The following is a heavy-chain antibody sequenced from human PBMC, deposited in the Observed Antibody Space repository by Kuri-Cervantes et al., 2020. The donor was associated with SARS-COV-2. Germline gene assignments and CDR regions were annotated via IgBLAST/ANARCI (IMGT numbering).Heavy chain of an antibody. J-gene: IGHJ5*02. CDR2: INSDGSST. Sequence: GESLKISCAASGFTFSSYWMHWVRQAPGKGLVWVSRINSDGSSTSYADSVKGRFTISRDNAKNTLYLQMNSLRAEDTAVYYCAEASSGWYIVGWFDPWGQGTLVTVSS. CDR3: AEASSGWYIVGWFDP. D-gene: IGHD6-19*01. V-gene: IGHV3-74*01. CDR1: GFTFSSYW.